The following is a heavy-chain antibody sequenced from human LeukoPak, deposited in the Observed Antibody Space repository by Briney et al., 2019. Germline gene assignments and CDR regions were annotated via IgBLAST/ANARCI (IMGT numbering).Heavy chain of an antibody. CDR1: GGPFIGYY. Sequence: PSETLSPPCAVYGGPFIGYYWSWIRQPPGKALEWIGEINHSGSTNYNPSLKSRVTISVDTSKSQFALKLRSVTAADTAVYYCARGQIVVVVAGHYYYYYMDVWGKGTTVTVSS. CDR2: INHSGST. CDR3: ARGQIVVVVAGHYYYYYMDV. D-gene: IGHD2-15*01. V-gene: IGHV4-34*01. J-gene: IGHJ6*03.